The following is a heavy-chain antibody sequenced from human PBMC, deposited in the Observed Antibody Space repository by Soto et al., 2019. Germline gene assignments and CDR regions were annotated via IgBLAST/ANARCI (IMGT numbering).Heavy chain of an antibody. CDR3: ARHSDPPRTYYDFWSGGTAYYYYYYMDV. Sequence: TSETLSLTCTVSGGSISSYYWSWIRQPPGKGLEWIGYIYYSGSTNYNPSLKSRVTISVDTSKNQFSLKLSSVTAADTAVYYCARHSDPPRTYYDFWSGGTAYYYYYYMDVWGKGTTVTVSS. D-gene: IGHD3-3*01. CDR1: GGSISSYY. V-gene: IGHV4-59*08. J-gene: IGHJ6*03. CDR2: IYYSGST.